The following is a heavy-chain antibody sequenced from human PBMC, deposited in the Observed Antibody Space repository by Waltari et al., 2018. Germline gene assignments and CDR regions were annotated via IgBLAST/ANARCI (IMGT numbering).Heavy chain of an antibody. D-gene: IGHD3-9*01. CDR1: GAYFECISHY. CDR2: IYYSGST. V-gene: IGHV4-39*07. Sequence: QVQLQESGPGLVTPSETLSLTCSVSGAYFECISHYWGWVRQPPGKGLEWIGSIYYSGSTYYNPSLKSRVNMSVDTANYQFSLKVTSVTAADTAIYYCARTAYDHLTGYPTLDHWGQGILVTVSS. J-gene: IGHJ4*02. CDR3: ARTAYDHLTGYPTLDH.